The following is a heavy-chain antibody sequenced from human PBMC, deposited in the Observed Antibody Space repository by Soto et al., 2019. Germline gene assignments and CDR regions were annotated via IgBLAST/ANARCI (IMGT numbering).Heavy chain of an antibody. D-gene: IGHD3-10*01. V-gene: IGHV4-59*01. CDR1: GGSISSYY. CDR2: IYYSGST. Sequence: SETLSLTCNVSGGSISSYYWSWIRQPPGKGLEWIGYIYYSGSTNYNPSLKSRVTISVDTSKNQFSLKLSSVTAADTALYYCARHGSGGSVWFDPWGQGTLVTVSS. CDR3: ARHGSGGSVWFDP. J-gene: IGHJ5*02.